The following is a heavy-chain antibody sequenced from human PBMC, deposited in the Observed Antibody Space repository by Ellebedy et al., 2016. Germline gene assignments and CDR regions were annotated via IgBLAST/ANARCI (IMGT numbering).Heavy chain of an antibody. CDR1: SYSFITYG. Sequence: ASVKVSXKASSYSFITYGISWMRQAPGQGLEWMGWISVYNGNTIYAEILQGRVTMTTDTSTSTAYMELRSLRSDDTAVYYCARDTLAARPGWFDPWGQGTLVTVSS. V-gene: IGHV1-18*04. CDR2: ISVYNGNT. CDR3: ARDTLAARPGWFDP. J-gene: IGHJ5*02. D-gene: IGHD6-6*01.